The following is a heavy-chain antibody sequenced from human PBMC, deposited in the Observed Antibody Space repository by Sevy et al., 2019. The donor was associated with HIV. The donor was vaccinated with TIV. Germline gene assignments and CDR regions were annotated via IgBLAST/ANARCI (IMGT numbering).Heavy chain of an antibody. CDR3: TRVDVLRFLEWPRGFDY. J-gene: IGHJ4*02. D-gene: IGHD3-3*01. CDR1: GFTFGDYA. CDR2: IRSKAYGGTT. V-gene: IGHV3-49*04. Sequence: GGSLRLSCTASGFTFGDYAMSWVRQAPGKGLEWVGFIRSKAYGGTTEYAASVKGRFTISRDDSKSIDYLQMNSLKTEDTAVYYCTRVDVLRFLEWPRGFDYWGQGTLVTVSS.